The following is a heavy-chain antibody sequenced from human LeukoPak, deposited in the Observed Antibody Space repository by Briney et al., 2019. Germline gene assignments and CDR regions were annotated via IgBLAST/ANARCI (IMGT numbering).Heavy chain of an antibody. CDR3: ARDSLVVAGENFFDY. CDR1: GFTFNNYA. CDR2: IWYDGNNK. D-gene: IGHD3-22*01. Sequence: PGRSLGLSCAAAGFTFNNYAMHWVRQAPGKGLEWVAVIWYDGNNKYYADSVKGRFTVSRDNSKNTLYLQMNSLRAEDTAVYYCARDSLVVAGENFFDYWGQGTLVTVSS. J-gene: IGHJ4*02. V-gene: IGHV3-33*01.